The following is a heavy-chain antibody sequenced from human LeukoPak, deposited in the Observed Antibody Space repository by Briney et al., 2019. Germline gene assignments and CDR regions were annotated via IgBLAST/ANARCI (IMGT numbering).Heavy chain of an antibody. V-gene: IGHV4-39*07. CDR2: IYYSGST. J-gene: IGHJ4*02. CDR1: GGSISSSSYY. D-gene: IGHD4-23*01. Sequence: PSETLSLTCTVSGGSISSSSYYWGWIRQPPGKGLGWIGSIYYSGSTYYNPSLKSRVTMSVDTSKNQFSLQLSSVTAADTAVFYCARVHTVAFFDYWGQGTLVTVSS. CDR3: ARVHTVAFFDY.